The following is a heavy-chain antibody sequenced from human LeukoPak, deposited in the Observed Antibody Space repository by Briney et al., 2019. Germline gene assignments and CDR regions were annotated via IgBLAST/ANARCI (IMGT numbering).Heavy chain of an antibody. J-gene: IGHJ6*04. CDR1: GFTFSDYG. Sequence: GGSLRLSCAASGFTFSDYGMHWVRQASGKGLELVAFIQYDGNNKYYADSVKGRFTISRDNSKNTLYLQMNSLRAEDTAVYYCAELGITMIGGVWGKGTTVTISS. D-gene: IGHD3-10*02. CDR3: AELGITMIGGV. V-gene: IGHV3-30*02. CDR2: IQYDGNNK.